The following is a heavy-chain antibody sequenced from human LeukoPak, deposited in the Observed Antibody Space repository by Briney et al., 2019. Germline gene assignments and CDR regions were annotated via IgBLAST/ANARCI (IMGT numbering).Heavy chain of an antibody. CDR3: ARRGGSPLGAFDI. V-gene: IGHV4-59*01. D-gene: IGHD1-26*01. J-gene: IGHJ3*02. CDR2: MYYSGTT. CDR1: GGSISSYD. Sequence: SETLSLTCTVSGGSISSYDWSWIRQPPGKGLEWIGYMYYSGTTNYNSSLKSRVTISRDTSKSQFALKLISVTAADTAVYYCARRGGSPLGAFDIWGQGTMVTVSS.